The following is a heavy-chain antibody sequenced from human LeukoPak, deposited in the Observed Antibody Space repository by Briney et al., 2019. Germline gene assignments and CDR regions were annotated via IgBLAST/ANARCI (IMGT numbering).Heavy chain of an antibody. CDR3: AREGGITIFGMAQPGGAFDI. CDR1: GGTFSSYA. J-gene: IGHJ3*02. V-gene: IGHV1-69*05. D-gene: IGHD3-3*01. CDR2: IIPIFGTT. Sequence: ASVKVSCKASGGTFSSYAISWVRQAPGQGLEWMGGIIPIFGTTNYAQKFQGRVTITTDESTTTAYMELSSLRSEDTAVYYCAREGGITIFGMAQPGGAFDIWGQGTMVTVSS.